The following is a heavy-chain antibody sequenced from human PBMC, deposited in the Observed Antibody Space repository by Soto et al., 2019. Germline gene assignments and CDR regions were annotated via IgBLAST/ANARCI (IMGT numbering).Heavy chain of an antibody. Sequence: QVQLVQSGAEVKKPGSSVKVSCKASGGTFSSYAISWVRQAPGQGLEWMGGIIPIFGTAHYAQKFQGRVTRTADESTSTAYRELSSLRSEDTAVYYCARVGDYGDYYFDYWGQGTLVTVSS. CDR2: IIPIFGTA. D-gene: IGHD4-17*01. V-gene: IGHV1-69*12. CDR3: ARVGDYGDYYFDY. CDR1: GGTFSSYA. J-gene: IGHJ4*02.